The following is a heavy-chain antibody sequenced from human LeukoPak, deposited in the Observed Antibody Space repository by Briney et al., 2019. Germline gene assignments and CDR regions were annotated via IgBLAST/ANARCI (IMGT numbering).Heavy chain of an antibody. CDR1: GGSISSYY. D-gene: IGHD3-22*01. J-gene: IGHJ4*02. Sequence: PSETLSLTCTASGGSISSYYWSWIRQPPGKGLEWIGYIYYSGSTNYNPSLKSRVTISVDTSKNQFFLKLSSVTAADTAVYYCARSAGYYYDSSAYRYYFDYWGQGTLVTVSS. V-gene: IGHV4-59*01. CDR3: ARSAGYYYDSSAYRYYFDY. CDR2: IYYSGST.